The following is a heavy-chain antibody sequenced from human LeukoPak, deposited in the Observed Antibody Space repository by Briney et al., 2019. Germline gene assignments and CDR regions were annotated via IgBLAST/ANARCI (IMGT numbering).Heavy chain of an antibody. Sequence: SETLSLTCAVYGGSFSGYYWSWIRQPPGKGLEWIGEINHSGSTNYNPSLKSRVIISVDTSKNQFSLKLSSVTAADTAVYYCARTGLRRSSSWHRNWFDPWGQGTLVTVSS. V-gene: IGHV4-34*01. CDR1: GGSFSGYY. CDR2: INHSGST. CDR3: ARTGLRRSSSWHRNWFDP. D-gene: IGHD6-13*01. J-gene: IGHJ5*02.